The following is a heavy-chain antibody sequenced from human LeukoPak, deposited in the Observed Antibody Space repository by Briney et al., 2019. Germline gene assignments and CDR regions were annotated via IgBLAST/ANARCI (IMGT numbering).Heavy chain of an antibody. D-gene: IGHD2-2*01. CDR3: ARVYCSSTSCSRVPFDY. J-gene: IGHJ4*02. CDR2: INPNSGGT. CDR1: GYTFTGYY. Sequence: ASVKVSCKASGYTFTGYYMHWVRQAPGQGLEWMGWINPNSGGTNYAQKFQGRVTMTRDTSISTAYMELSRLGSDDTAVYYCARVYCSSTSCSRVPFDYWGQGTLVTVSS. V-gene: IGHV1-2*02.